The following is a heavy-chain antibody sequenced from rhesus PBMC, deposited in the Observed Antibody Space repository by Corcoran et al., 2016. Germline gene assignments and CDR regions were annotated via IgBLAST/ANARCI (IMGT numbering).Heavy chain of an antibody. CDR2: ITYSGIT. CDR3: ARDGSRAGFDY. Sequence: QVQLQESGSGLVKPSETQSLTCAVSGGSISSGYYYWSWIRKPPGKGLEWIGYITYSGITSYNPSLKSQVTISRDPSKNQFSLKLSSVTAADTAVYYCARDGSRAGFDYWGQAVLVTVSS. J-gene: IGHJ4*01. V-gene: IGHV4-122*02. D-gene: IGHD6-31*01. CDR1: GGSISSGYYY.